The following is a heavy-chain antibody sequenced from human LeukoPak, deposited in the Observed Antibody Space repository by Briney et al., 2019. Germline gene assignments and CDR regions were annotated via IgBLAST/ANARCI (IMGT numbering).Heavy chain of an antibody. V-gene: IGHV5-51*01. J-gene: IGHJ4*02. CDR1: GYSFTSYW. D-gene: IGHD2-2*01. Sequence: GESLKISCKGSGYSFTSYWIGWVRQMPGKGLEWMGIIYPGDSDTRYSPSFQGQVTISADKSISTAYLQWSSLKASDTAMYYCARWGLGYCSSTSCLGFFDYWGQGTLVTVSS. CDR3: ARWGLGYCSSTSCLGFFDY. CDR2: IYPGDSDT.